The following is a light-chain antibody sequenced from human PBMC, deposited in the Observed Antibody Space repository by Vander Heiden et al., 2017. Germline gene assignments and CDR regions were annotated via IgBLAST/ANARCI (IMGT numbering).Light chain of an antibody. J-gene: IGKJ4*01. Sequence: ELVFTQSPRTLSLSPGETATLPCRASPSVSSSYLAWYQQKPGQAPRLLIYGASSRATGIPDRFSGSGSGTDFTLTISRLEPEDFAVYYCQQYGSSALTFGGGTKVEIK. CDR1: PSVSSSY. V-gene: IGKV3-20*01. CDR2: GAS. CDR3: QQYGSSALT.